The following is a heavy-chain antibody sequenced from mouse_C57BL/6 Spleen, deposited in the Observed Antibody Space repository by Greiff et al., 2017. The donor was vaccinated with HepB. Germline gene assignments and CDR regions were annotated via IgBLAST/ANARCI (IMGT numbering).Heavy chain of an antibody. CDR2: IDPEDGDT. J-gene: IGHJ2*01. D-gene: IGHD2-5*01. Sequence: EVQVVESGAELVKPGASVKLSCTASGFNFKDYYMHWVKQRAEQGLEWIGRIDPEDGDTNYAPKFQGKATITADTSSNTAYLQLSSLTSEDTAVYYCARDSAYYSNYEGYWGQGTTLTVSS. CDR3: ARDSAYYSNYEGY. V-gene: IGHV14-2*01. CDR1: GFNFKDYY.